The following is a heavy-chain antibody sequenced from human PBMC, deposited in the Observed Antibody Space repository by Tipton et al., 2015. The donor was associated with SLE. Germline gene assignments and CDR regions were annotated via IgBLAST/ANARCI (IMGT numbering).Heavy chain of an antibody. Sequence: TLSLTCSVSGASISSHHWSWIRQPPGKGLEWVGFIYHSGSTYYNPSLKSRVSISVDRSKNHLTLMLTSVTAADTAVYYCARSSGDSLYYFNYWGQGALVTVSS. CDR1: GASISSHH. D-gene: IGHD2-15*01. V-gene: IGHV4-30-2*01. J-gene: IGHJ4*02. CDR3: ARSSGDSLYYFNY. CDR2: IYHSGST.